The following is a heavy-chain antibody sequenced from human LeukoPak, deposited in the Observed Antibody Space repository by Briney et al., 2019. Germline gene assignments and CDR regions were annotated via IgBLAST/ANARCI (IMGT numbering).Heavy chain of an antibody. CDR1: GYTFTSNY. Sequence: ASVKVSCKASGYTFTSNYIHWVRQAPGQGLEWMGMIYPRDGSTSYAQKFQGRVTVTRDTSTSTVHMELSGLRSEDTAVYYCARDRSSGWYVRWFDYWGQGTLVTVSS. CDR2: IYPRDGST. V-gene: IGHV1-46*01. D-gene: IGHD6-19*01. J-gene: IGHJ4*02. CDR3: ARDRSSGWYVRWFDY.